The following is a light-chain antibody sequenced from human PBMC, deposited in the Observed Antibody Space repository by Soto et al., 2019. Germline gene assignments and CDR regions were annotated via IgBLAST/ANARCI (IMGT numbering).Light chain of an antibody. CDR3: QQSYNFPRT. Sequence: DIQLTQSPSSLSASVGDRVTITRRASQSISNFLNWYKQTPGQAPKIMSSSASNVQSGVPSRFSGRGSGTEFTLTISGLQPEDSASYCCQQSYNFPRTFGQGTKVDIK. V-gene: IGKV1-39*01. CDR1: QSISNF. J-gene: IGKJ1*01. CDR2: SAS.